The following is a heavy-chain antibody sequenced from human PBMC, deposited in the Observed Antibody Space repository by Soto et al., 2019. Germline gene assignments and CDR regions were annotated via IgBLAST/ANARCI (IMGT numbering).Heavy chain of an antibody. J-gene: IGHJ4*02. D-gene: IGHD5-12*01. V-gene: IGHV1-18*01. CDR2: ISAYNGNT. CDR1: GYTFTSYG. CDR3: ARDIVATIFDY. Sequence: GASVKVSCKASGYTFTSYGISCVRQAPGQGLEWMGWISAYNGNTNYAQKLQGRVTMATDTSTSTAYMELRSLRSDDTAVYYCARDIVATIFDYWGQGTLVTVSS.